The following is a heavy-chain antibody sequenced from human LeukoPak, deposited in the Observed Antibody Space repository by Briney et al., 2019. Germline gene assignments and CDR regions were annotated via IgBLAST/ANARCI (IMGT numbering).Heavy chain of an antibody. CDR1: GYTFTGYY. V-gene: IGHV1-2*02. CDR2: INPNSGGT. Sequence: GASVKVSCKASGYTFTGYYMHWVRQAPGQGLEGMGWINPNSGGTNYAQKFQGRVTMTRDTSISTAYMELSRLRSDDTAVYYCARRGTYDSSGYSPSHDAFDIWGQGTMVTVSS. J-gene: IGHJ3*02. CDR3: ARRGTYDSSGYSPSHDAFDI. D-gene: IGHD3-22*01.